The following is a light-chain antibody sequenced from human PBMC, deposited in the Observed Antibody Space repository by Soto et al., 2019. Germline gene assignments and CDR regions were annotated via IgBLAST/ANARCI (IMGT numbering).Light chain of an antibody. CDR2: EGS. J-gene: IGLJ1*01. CDR3: CSYAGSSIPYV. Sequence: QSVLTQPASVSGSPGQSITISCTGTSSDLGSYNLVSWYQQHPGKAPKLIIYEGSKRPSGLSNRFSGSKSGNTASLTISGLQAEDEADYYCCSYAGSSIPYVFGTGTKVTVL. CDR1: SSDLGSYNL. V-gene: IGLV2-23*01.